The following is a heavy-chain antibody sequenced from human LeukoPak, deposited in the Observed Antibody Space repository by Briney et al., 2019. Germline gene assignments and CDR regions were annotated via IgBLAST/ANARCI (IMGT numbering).Heavy chain of an antibody. CDR2: TLPADSDI. J-gene: IGHJ5*02. CDR1: GYSFANNW. Sequence: GESLKISCKGSGYSFANNWIAWVRQMPGKGLEWMGITLPADSDIRYSPSFQGQVTISADKSINTAHLQWSSLKASDTAIYYCARLKAYCGGDCYSGLDPWGQGILATVSS. CDR3: ARLKAYCGGDCYSGLDP. V-gene: IGHV5-51*01. D-gene: IGHD2-21*02.